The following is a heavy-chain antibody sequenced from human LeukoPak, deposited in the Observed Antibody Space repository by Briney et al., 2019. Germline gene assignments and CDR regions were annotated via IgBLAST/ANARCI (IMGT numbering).Heavy chain of an antibody. CDR2: IYTSGST. J-gene: IGHJ5*02. Sequence: SETLSLTCAVYGGSFSGYYWSWIRQPAGKGLEWIGRIYTSGSTNYNPSLKSRVTISVDTSKNQFSLKLSSVTAADTAVYYCARAGAMVFSGPWGQGTLVTVSS. V-gene: IGHV4-59*10. D-gene: IGHD5-18*01. CDR3: ARAGAMVFSGP. CDR1: GGSFSGYY.